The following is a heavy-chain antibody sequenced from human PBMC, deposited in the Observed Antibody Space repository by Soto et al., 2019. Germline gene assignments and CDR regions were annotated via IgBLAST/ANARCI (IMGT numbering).Heavy chain of an antibody. D-gene: IGHD3-3*01. CDR1: GYTFTSYG. CDR3: ARRGNYDFWSGSRGDWFDP. CDR2: ISAYNGNT. V-gene: IGHV1-18*01. J-gene: IGHJ5*02. Sequence: QVQLVQSGAEVKKPGASVKVSCKASGYTFTSYGISWVRQAPGQGLEWMGWISAYNGNTNYAQKLQGRVTMTTDTSTSTAYMELRSLRSDDTAVYYCARRGNYDFWSGSRGDWFDPWGQGTLVTVSS.